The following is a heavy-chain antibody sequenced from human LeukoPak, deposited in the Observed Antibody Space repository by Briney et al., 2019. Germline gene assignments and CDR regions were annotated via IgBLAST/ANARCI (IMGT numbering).Heavy chain of an antibody. CDR1: GGSISSYH. Sequence: SETLSLTCTVSGGSISSYHWSWIRQPPGKGLEWIGYISYSGSTNSNPSLKSRVTISLDTSKNQFSLKLSSVTAADTAVYYCAGHHPRNTVDFWGQGTLVTVSS. V-gene: IGHV4-59*08. CDR3: AGHHPRNTVDF. J-gene: IGHJ4*02. D-gene: IGHD2/OR15-2a*01. CDR2: ISYSGST.